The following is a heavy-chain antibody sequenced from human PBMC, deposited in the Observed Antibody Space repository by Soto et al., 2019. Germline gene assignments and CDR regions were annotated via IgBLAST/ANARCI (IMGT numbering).Heavy chain of an antibody. V-gene: IGHV3-30-3*01. D-gene: IGHD6-13*01. CDR2: ISYDGSNK. Sequence: GGSLRLSCAASGFTFSSYAMHWVRQAPGKGLEWVAVISYDGSNKYYADSVKGRFTISRDNSKNTLYLQMNSLRAEDTAVYYCARDPQTRCSSSWYLRTHYFDYWGQGTLVTVSS. CDR1: GFTFSSYA. J-gene: IGHJ4*02. CDR3: ARDPQTRCSSSWYLRTHYFDY.